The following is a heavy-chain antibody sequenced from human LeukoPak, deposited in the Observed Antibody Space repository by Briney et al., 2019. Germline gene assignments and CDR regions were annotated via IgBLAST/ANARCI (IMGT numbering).Heavy chain of an antibody. CDR2: IYYSGST. J-gene: IGHJ4*02. D-gene: IGHD6-19*01. V-gene: IGHV4-39*01. CDR1: GGSISSSSYY. CDR3: AGLGVSSGWYLFDY. Sequence: SETLSLTCTVSGGSISSSSYYWGWIRQPPGKGLEWIGSIYYSGSTYYNPSLKSRVTISVDTSKNQFSLKLSSVTAADTAVYYCAGLGVSSGWYLFDYWGQGTLVTVSS.